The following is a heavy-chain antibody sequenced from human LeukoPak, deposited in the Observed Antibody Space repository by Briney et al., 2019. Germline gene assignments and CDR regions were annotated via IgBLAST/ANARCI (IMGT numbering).Heavy chain of an antibody. J-gene: IGHJ4*02. CDR2: IRYDGSDK. D-gene: IGHD3-9*01. CDR3: AKDQGSYYDISTGYFNC. Sequence: GGSLRLSCVTSGFTFSHYGMHWVRQAPGKGLEWVAFIRYDGSDKYYADSVKGRFTVSRDNSKNTLFLQMNNLRTEDTAVYYCAKDQGSYYDISTGYFNCWGQGTLATVSS. CDR1: GFTFSHYG. V-gene: IGHV3-30*02.